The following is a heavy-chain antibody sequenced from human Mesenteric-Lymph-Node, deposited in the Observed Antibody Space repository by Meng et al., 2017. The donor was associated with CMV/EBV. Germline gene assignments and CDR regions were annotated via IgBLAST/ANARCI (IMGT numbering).Heavy chain of an antibody. CDR2: ISPYNGNI. V-gene: IGHV1-18*04. J-gene: IGHJ3*02. CDR1: GYTFGTYD. Sequence: ASVKVSCKTSGYTFGTYDINWVRQAPGQGLEWMGWISPYNGNINYAQKLQGRVTMTTDTSTSTAYMELRSLRSDDTAVYYCARGYCSSTSCYFGAFDIWGQGTMVTVSS. CDR3: ARGYCSSTSCYFGAFDI. D-gene: IGHD2-2*01.